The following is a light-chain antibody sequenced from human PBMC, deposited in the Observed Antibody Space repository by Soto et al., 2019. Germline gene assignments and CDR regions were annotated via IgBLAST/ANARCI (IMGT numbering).Light chain of an antibody. CDR3: QQYGSP. CDR1: QSVSSSY. CDR2: GAS. Sequence: EIVLTQSPGTLSLCPGERATLSCRASQSVSSSYLAWYQQKPGQAPRLLIYGASSRATGIPDRFSGSGSGTDFTLTISRLEPVDFAVYYCQQYGSPFGQGTKLEIK. V-gene: IGKV3-20*01. J-gene: IGKJ2*01.